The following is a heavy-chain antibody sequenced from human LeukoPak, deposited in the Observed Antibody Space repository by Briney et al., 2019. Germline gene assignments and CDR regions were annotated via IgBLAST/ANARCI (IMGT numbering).Heavy chain of an antibody. CDR2: IKQDGSEK. Sequence: GGSLRLSCAASGFSFSSDWMTWVRQAPGKGLEWVANIKQDGSEKYYVDSVKGRFTISRDNAKNSLFLQMNSLRAEDTAVYYCSRDRNSSKWGQGTLVTVSS. CDR3: SRDRNSSK. V-gene: IGHV3-7*01. D-gene: IGHD6-19*01. J-gene: IGHJ1*01. CDR1: GFSFSSDW.